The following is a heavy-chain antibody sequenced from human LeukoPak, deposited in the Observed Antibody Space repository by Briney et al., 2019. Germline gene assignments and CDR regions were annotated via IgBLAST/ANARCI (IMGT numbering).Heavy chain of an antibody. CDR3: AKAYYDFWSGYDYYMDV. J-gene: IGHJ6*03. V-gene: IGHV3-30*02. D-gene: IGHD3-3*01. Sequence: GSLRLSCAASGFTFSSYGMHWVRQAPGKGLEWVAFIRYDGSNKYYADSVKGRFTISRDNSKNTLYLRMNSLRAEDTAVYYCAKAYYDFWSGYDYYMDVWGKGTTVTVSS. CDR1: GFTFSSYG. CDR2: IRYDGSNK.